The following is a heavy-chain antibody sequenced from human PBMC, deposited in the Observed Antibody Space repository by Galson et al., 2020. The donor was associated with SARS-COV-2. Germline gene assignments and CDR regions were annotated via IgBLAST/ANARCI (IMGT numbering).Heavy chain of an antibody. CDR3: ARSPGLGATNWFDP. Sequence: ASETLSLTCTVPGGSIRNFYWGWIRQSPGKGLEFIGYIYPGGNTIYNPSVKGRVSMSVDMSKNHVSLDLRSVTTADTAVYYCARSPGLGATNWFDPWGQGILITVSS. CDR2: IYPGGNT. V-gene: IGHV4-59*01. J-gene: IGHJ5*02. D-gene: IGHD1-26*01. CDR1: GGSIRNFY.